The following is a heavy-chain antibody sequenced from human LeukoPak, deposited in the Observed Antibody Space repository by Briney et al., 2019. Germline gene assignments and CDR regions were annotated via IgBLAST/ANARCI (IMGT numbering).Heavy chain of an antibody. CDR2: MNPNSGNT. D-gene: IGHD2-2*01. CDR1: GYTFTSYD. V-gene: IGHV1-8*01. J-gene: IGHJ4*02. CDR3: ASHSISNCSSTSCSEFDY. Sequence: ASVKVSCKASGYTFTSYDINWVRQATGQGLEWMGWMNPNSGNTGYAQKFQGRVTMTRNTSISTAYMELSSLRSEDTAVYYCASHSISNCSSTSCSEFDYWGQGTLVTVSS.